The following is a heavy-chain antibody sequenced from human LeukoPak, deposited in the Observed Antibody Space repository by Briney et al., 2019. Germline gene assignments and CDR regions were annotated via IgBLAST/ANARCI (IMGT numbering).Heavy chain of an antibody. V-gene: IGHV1-8*01. Sequence: ASVKVSCKASGYTFTSYDINWVRQATGQGLEWMGWMNPNSGNTGYAQKFQGRVTMTRNTSISTAYMELSSLRSEDTAVHYCARGDYYGSGSYYNLWHYYYGMDVWGQGTTVTVSS. J-gene: IGHJ6*02. CDR3: ARGDYYGSGSYYNLWHYYYGMDV. D-gene: IGHD3-10*01. CDR1: GYTFTSYD. CDR2: MNPNSGNT.